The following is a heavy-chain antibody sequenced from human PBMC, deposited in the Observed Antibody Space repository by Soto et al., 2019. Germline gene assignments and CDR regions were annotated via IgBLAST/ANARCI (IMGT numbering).Heavy chain of an antibody. CDR2: TYPGDSAT. CDR3: AANPRHDTDPLWHY. J-gene: IGHJ4*02. CDR1: GFAFSNYW. Sequence: GESLKISCKTSGFAFSNYWVGWVRQMPGKGFEWMGITYPGDSATKYSPSFQGHVTISSDKSTNTAYLQWSSLRASDTAIYFCAANPRHDTDPLWHYWGKGTLLTVSS. D-gene: IGHD3-16*01. V-gene: IGHV5-51*01.